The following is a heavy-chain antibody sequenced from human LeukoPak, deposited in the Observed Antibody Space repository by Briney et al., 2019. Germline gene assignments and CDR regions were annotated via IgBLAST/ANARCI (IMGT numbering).Heavy chain of an antibody. V-gene: IGHV4-59*01. CDR1: GGSISSYY. CDR2: IYHSGST. Sequence: SETLSLTRTVSGGSISSYYWSWIRQPPGKGLEWIGDIYHSGSTNYNPSLQSRVTISVDTSKNQFSLNLNSVTAADTAVYYCARGGAARLHFQNWGQGTLVTVSS. D-gene: IGHD6-6*01. J-gene: IGHJ1*01. CDR3: ARGGAARLHFQN.